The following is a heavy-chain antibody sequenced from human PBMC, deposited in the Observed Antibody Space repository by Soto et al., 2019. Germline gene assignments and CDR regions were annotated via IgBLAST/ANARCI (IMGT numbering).Heavy chain of an antibody. D-gene: IGHD3-22*01. CDR2: ISAYNGNT. V-gene: IGHV1-18*01. CDR3: ARDLYDGSGYYGAFDI. Sequence: ASVKVSCKASGYTFTSYGISWVRQAPGQGLEWMGWISAYNGNTNYAQKLQGRVTMTTDTSTSTAYMELRSLRSDDTAVYYCARDLYDGSGYYGAFDIWGQGTMVTVSS. CDR1: GYTFTSYG. J-gene: IGHJ3*02.